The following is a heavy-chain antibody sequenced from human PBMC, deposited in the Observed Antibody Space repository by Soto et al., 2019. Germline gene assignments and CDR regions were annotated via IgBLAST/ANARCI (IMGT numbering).Heavy chain of an antibody. J-gene: IGHJ5*02. V-gene: IGHV3-30-3*01. CDR2: ISYDGSNK. Sequence: HPGGSLRLSCAASGFTFSSYAMHWVRQAPGKGLEWVAVISYDGSNKYYADSVKGRFTISRDNSKNTLYLQMNSLRAEDTAVYYCAREAGYSSSWSPNWFDPWGQGTLVTVSS. CDR1: GFTFSSYA. D-gene: IGHD6-13*01. CDR3: AREAGYSSSWSPNWFDP.